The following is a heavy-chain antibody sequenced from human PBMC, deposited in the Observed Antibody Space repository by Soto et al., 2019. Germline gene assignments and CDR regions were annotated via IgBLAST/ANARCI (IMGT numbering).Heavy chain of an antibody. CDR1: GFNFSAYT. Sequence: QVQLVESGGGVVQPGGSLRLSCAASGFNFSAYTINWVRQVPGKGLEWLAVISYDGKNKYYADSLRGRFTSSRDNSENTVNLQMSSLRTEDTATYYCARSMLLVGITTAYFDHWGQGTLVTVSS. CDR2: ISYDGKNK. V-gene: IGHV3-30*04. D-gene: IGHD3-22*01. J-gene: IGHJ4*02. CDR3: ARSMLLVGITTAYFDH.